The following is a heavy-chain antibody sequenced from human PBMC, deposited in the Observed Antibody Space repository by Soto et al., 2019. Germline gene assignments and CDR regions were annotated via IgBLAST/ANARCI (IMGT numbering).Heavy chain of an antibody. J-gene: IGHJ1*01. CDR1: GFTFSSYW. Sequence: VQLVEPGGGLVQPGGSLRLSCAASGFTFSSYWMHWVRQAPGKGLVWVSSISTDASSTSYADPVKGRFTISRDNAKNTLYLQMNSVRAEDTAVYYCARLPNKSPQNWGQGTLVIVSP. CDR2: ISTDASST. V-gene: IGHV3-74*01. CDR3: ARLPNKSPQN.